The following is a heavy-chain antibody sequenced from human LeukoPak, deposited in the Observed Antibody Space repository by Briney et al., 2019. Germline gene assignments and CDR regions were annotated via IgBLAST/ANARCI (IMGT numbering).Heavy chain of an antibody. J-gene: IGHJ4*02. CDR3: ARDQEGYYDSSGYFF. V-gene: IGHV1-46*01. CDR2: INPSGGST. D-gene: IGHD3-22*01. Sequence: ASVKVSCKASGYTFTSYYMHWVRQAPGQGLEWMGIINPSGGSTSYAQKFQGRVTMTRDMSTSTVYMELSSLRSEDTAVYYCARDQEGYYDSSGYFFWGQGTLVTVSS. CDR1: GYTFTSYY.